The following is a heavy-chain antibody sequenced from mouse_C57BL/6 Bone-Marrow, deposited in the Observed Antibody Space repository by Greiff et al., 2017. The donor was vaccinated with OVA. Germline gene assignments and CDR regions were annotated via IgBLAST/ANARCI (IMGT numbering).Heavy chain of an antibody. J-gene: IGHJ4*01. CDR1: GYPFTGYY. Sequence: EVQLQQSGPELVKPGASVKISCKASGYPFTGYYMNWVKQSPEKSLEWIGEINPSTGGTTYNQKFKAKATLTVDKSSSTAYMQLKILTSEDAAVYYCARCDGYFYTMDYWGQGTSVTVSS. D-gene: IGHD2-3*01. CDR3: ARCDGYFYTMDY. CDR2: INPSTGGT. V-gene: IGHV1-42*01.